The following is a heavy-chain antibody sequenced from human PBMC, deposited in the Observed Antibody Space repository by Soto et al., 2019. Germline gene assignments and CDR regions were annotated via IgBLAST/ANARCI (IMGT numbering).Heavy chain of an antibody. V-gene: IGHV4-30-4*01. CDR3: AIDSLLSSRRMDV. J-gene: IGHJ6*02. Sequence: SETLSLTCTVSGGSISSGDYYWSWIRQPPGKGLEWIGYIYYSGSTYYSPSLKSRVTISVDTSKNQFSLKLSSVTAADTAVYYCAIDSLLSSRRMDVWGQGTTVTVSS. CDR2: IYYSGST. CDR1: GGSISSGDYY.